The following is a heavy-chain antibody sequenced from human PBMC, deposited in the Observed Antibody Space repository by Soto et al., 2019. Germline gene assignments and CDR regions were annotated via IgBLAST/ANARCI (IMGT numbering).Heavy chain of an antibody. J-gene: IGHJ3*02. Sequence: ASVKVSFKASGYTFTSYGISWVRQAPGQGLEWMGWISAYNGNTNYAQKLQGRVTMTTDTSTSTAYMELRSLRSDDTAVYYCARVWVSGGSCEGAFDIWGQGTMVTVSS. D-gene: IGHD2-15*01. CDR1: GYTFTSYG. CDR3: ARVWVSGGSCEGAFDI. CDR2: ISAYNGNT. V-gene: IGHV1-18*01.